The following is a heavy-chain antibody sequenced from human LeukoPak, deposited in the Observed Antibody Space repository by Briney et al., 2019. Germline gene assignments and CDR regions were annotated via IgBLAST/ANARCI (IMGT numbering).Heavy chain of an antibody. Sequence: ASVKVSCKASGGTFSSYAISWVRQAPGQGLEWMGGIIPIFGTANYAQKFQGRVTITADESTSTAYMELSSLRSEGTAVYYCARDSVPAVVYGYDPTFDYWGQGTLVTVSS. J-gene: IGHJ4*02. CDR2: IIPIFGTA. CDR1: GGTFSSYA. CDR3: ARDSVPAVVYGYDPTFDY. D-gene: IGHD5-12*01. V-gene: IGHV1-69*13.